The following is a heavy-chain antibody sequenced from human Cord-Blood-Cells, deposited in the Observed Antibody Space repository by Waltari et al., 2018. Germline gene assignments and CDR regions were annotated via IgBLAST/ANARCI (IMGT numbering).Heavy chain of an antibody. CDR2: INHGGST. D-gene: IGHD4-4*01. J-gene: IGHJ4*02. CDR3: ASSQTTVTTFDY. Sequence: QVQLQQWGAGLLKPSETLSLTCAVYGGSFSGYYWSWIRQPPGKVLEWMGEINHGGSTNYNPSLKSRVTISLDTYKNQFSLKLSAVTAADTAVYYCASSQTTVTTFDYLGQGTLVTVSS. V-gene: IGHV4-34*01. CDR1: GGSFSGYY.